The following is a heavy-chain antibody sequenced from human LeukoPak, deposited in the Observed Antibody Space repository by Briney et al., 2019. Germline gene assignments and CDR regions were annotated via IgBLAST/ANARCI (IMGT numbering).Heavy chain of an antibody. CDR2: ITSDGTST. V-gene: IGHV3-74*03. J-gene: IGHJ6*03. Sequence: PGGSLRLSCAASGFSFSTTWMHWVRQPPGQGLVWVARITSDGTSTSYAESVEGRFTISRDNAKNTLYLQMNSLRAEDTAVYYCASLHYYYYMDVWGKGTTVTVSS. CDR3: ASLHYYYYMDV. CDR1: GFSFSTTW.